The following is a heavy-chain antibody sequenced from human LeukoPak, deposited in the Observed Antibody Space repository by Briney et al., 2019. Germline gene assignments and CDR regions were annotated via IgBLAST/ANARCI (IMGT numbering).Heavy chain of an antibody. CDR3: ARESRGYSYVPPDY. V-gene: IGHV3-74*01. Sequence: PGGSLRLSCAASGFSFTNYWLHWVRQAPGKGLVWVSRINGDGSTTTYADSVKGRFTISRDNAKNTLYLQMNSLRAEDTAVYYCARESRGYSYVPPDYWGQGTLVTVSS. J-gene: IGHJ4*02. D-gene: IGHD5-18*01. CDR2: INGDGSTT. CDR1: GFSFTNYW.